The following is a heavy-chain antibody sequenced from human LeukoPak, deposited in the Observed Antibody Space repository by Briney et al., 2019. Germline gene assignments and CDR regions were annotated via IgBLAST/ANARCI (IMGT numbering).Heavy chain of an antibody. J-gene: IGHJ4*02. V-gene: IGHV3-30-3*01. CDR3: ARDSSYYYGSGSYFDY. CDR2: ISYDGSNK. CDR1: GFTFSSYA. Sequence: TGGSLRLSCAASGFTFSSYAMHWVRQAPGKGLEWVAVISYDGSNKYYADSVKGRFTISRDNSKNTLYLQMNSLRVEDTAVYYCARDSSYYYGSGSYFDYWGQGTLVTVSS. D-gene: IGHD3-10*01.